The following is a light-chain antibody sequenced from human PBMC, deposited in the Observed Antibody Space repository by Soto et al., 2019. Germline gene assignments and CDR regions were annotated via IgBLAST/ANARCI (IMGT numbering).Light chain of an antibody. CDR3: QQYNSYSRT. CDR2: KAS. J-gene: IGKJ1*01. Sequence: DIHMTQSPSTLSAPVGDRVGITCRASQSISSWLAWYQQKPGKAPKLLIYKASSLESGVPSRFSGSGSGTEFTLTISSLQPDDFATYYCQQYNSYSRTFGQGTKVDIK. CDR1: QSISSW. V-gene: IGKV1-5*03.